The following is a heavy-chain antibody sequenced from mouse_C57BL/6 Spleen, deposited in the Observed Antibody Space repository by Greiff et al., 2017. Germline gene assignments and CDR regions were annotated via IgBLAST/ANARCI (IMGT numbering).Heavy chain of an antibody. Sequence: EVQLQQSGPELVKPGASVKMSCKASGYTFTDYNMHWVKQSHGKSLEWIGYINPNNGGTSYNQKFKGKATLTVNKSSSTAYMELRSLTSEDSAVYYCAKAYYSNPYWYFDVWGTGTTVTVSS. V-gene: IGHV1-22*01. CDR1: GYTFTDYN. CDR3: AKAYYSNPYWYFDV. CDR2: INPNNGGT. J-gene: IGHJ1*03. D-gene: IGHD2-5*01.